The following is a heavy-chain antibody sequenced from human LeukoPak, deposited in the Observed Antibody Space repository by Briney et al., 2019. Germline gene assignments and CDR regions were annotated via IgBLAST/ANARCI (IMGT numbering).Heavy chain of an antibody. Sequence: GGSLRLSCAASGFTISSNYMRWVRQAPGKGLEWVSVIYSGGNTYYAEYVKGRFTISRDNSKNTLYLQMNSLRAEDAAVYCCARVGRSTLYGAYVEDNWFDLWGQGTLVTVSS. J-gene: IGHJ5*02. V-gene: IGHV3-66*01. CDR1: GFTISSNY. CDR3: ARVGRSTLYGAYVEDNWFDL. CDR2: IYSGGNT. D-gene: IGHD4-17*01.